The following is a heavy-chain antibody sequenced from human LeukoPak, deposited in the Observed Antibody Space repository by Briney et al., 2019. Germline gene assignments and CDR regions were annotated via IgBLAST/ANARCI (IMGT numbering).Heavy chain of an antibody. J-gene: IGHJ4*02. CDR1: GFTFSSYG. V-gene: IGHV3-30*02. CDR3: AKGYCSSTTCSVDY. D-gene: IGHD2-2*01. Sequence: GGSLRLSCPASGFTFSSYGMHWVRQAPGKGLEWVAFIRHDESNKYYADSVKGRFTISRDNSKNTLYLQMNSLRAEDTAVYYCAKGYCSSTTCSVDYWGQGTLVTVSS. CDR2: IRHDESNK.